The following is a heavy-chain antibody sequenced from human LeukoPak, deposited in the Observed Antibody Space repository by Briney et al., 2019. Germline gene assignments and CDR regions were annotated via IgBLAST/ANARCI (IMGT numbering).Heavy chain of an antibody. CDR3: AIDAWDTAMVNTPLDY. CDR1: GFTFSSYG. CDR2: IRYDGSNK. Sequence: PGGSLRLSCAASGFTFSSYGMHWVRQAPGKGLEWVAFIRYDGSNKQYADSVKGRFTISRDNSKNTLYLQMNSLRSEDTAVHYCAIDAWDTAMVNTPLDYWGQGTLVTVSS. J-gene: IGHJ4*02. V-gene: IGHV3-30*02. D-gene: IGHD5-18*01.